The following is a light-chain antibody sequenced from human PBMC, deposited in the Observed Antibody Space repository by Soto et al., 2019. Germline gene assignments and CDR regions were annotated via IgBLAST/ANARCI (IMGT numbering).Light chain of an antibody. V-gene: IGLV1-44*01. J-gene: IGLJ3*02. Sequence: QSVLTQPPSVSGTPGQTVTISCSGSSSNIGGDTVSWYQQLPGTAPKLLIFTNNQRPSGVPDRFSGSKSGTSASLAITGLQSEDEADYYCAAWDDSLNVWVFGGGTKVTVL. CDR2: TNN. CDR3: AAWDDSLNVWV. CDR1: SSNIGGDT.